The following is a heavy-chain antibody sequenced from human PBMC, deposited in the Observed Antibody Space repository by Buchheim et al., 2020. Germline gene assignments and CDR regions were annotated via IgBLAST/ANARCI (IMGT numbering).Heavy chain of an antibody. D-gene: IGHD2-21*01. CDR3: VYQFLALDT. CDR1: GFTFSRYA. J-gene: IGHJ5*02. CDR2: IAYDSSSM. V-gene: IGHV3-30-3*01. Sequence: QVHLVESGGMVVQPGRSLRLSCTGSGFTFSRYALNWVRQAPGQGLEWVGGIAYDSSSMTYADSVRGRFPISRDNTRKTLYLQLNSLRHEDTATYYCVYQFLALDTWGQG.